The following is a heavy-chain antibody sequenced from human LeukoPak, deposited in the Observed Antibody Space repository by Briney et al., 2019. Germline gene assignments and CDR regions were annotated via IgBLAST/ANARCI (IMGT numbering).Heavy chain of an antibody. CDR3: AGAGAIVVVVAGSVVAFYI. CDR1: GFTFSTYS. CDR2: ISYDGSNR. V-gene: IGHV3-30-3*01. D-gene: IGHD2-15*01. Sequence: GGSLRLSCVASGFTFSTYSIHWVRQAPGKGLEWVSSISYDGSNRYYADSVKGRFTISRDNSKNTLYLQMDRLRIEDTAVYHCAGAGAIVVVVAGSVVAFYIWGQGTLVNVSS. J-gene: IGHJ3*02.